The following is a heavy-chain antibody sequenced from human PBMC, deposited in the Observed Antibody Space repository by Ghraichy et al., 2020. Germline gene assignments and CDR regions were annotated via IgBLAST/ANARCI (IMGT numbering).Heavy chain of an antibody. CDR1: GGSLISSNW. J-gene: IGHJ4*02. D-gene: IGHD3-16*01. Sequence: SQTLSLTCVVSGGSLISSNWWSWVRQSPGKGLEWIGEIYHGGSATYNPSLKSRVTISIDKSNNQFSLKMTSVTAADTAVYYCARDSKYYVSGPPGWLGFDSWGQGTLVTVSS. V-gene: IGHV4/OR15-8*01. CDR2: IYHGGSA. CDR3: ARDSKYYVSGPPGWLGFDS.